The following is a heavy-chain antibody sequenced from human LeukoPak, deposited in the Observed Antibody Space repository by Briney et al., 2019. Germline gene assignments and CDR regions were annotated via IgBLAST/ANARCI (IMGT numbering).Heavy chain of an antibody. Sequence: GRSLRLSRAASGFTFSSYGMHWVRQAPGKGLEWVAVIWYDGSNKYYADSVKGRFTISRDDSKNTLYLQTNSLRAEDTAVYYCARTGSSGWYDYWGQGTLVTVSS. V-gene: IGHV3-33*01. CDR1: GFTFSSYG. CDR2: IWYDGSNK. J-gene: IGHJ4*02. D-gene: IGHD6-19*01. CDR3: ARTGSSGWYDY.